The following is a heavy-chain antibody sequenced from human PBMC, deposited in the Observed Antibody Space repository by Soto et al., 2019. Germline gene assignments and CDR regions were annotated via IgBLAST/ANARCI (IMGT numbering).Heavy chain of an antibody. V-gene: IGHV3-23*01. CDR3: AKNFGSGSWGFDY. CDR1: GFTFSSYA. CDR2: ISGSGDST. Sequence: EVQMLESGGGLVQPGGSLRLSCAASGFTFSSYAMNWVRQAPGKGLEWVSAISGSGDSTYYADSVKGRFTISRDNSKNTLYLQMNSLRAEDTAEYYSAKNFGSGSWGFDYRGQGTLVTVSS. D-gene: IGHD6-13*01. J-gene: IGHJ4*02.